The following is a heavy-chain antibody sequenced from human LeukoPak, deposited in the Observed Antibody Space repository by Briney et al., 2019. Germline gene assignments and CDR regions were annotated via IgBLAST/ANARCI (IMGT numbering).Heavy chain of an antibody. CDR3: ARGAKGYYDSSGYYYHFDY. Sequence: SETLSLTCAVYGGSFSGYYWSWIRQPPGKGLEWIGEINHSGSTNYNPSLKSRVTISVDTSKNQFSLKLSSVTAADTAVYYCARGAKGYYDSSGYYYHFDYWGQGTLVTVSS. J-gene: IGHJ4*02. CDR2: INHSGST. D-gene: IGHD3-22*01. CDR1: GGSFSGYY. V-gene: IGHV4-34*01.